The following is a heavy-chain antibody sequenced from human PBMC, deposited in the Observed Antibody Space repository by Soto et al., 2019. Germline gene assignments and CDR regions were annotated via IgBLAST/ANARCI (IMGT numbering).Heavy chain of an antibody. CDR2: LWYDGSNQ. CDR3: ARDINDFWSGYLY. CDR1: GLSFSSYA. D-gene: IGHD3-3*01. V-gene: IGHV3-33*01. J-gene: IGHJ4*02. Sequence: QVQLVESEGGVVQPGTSLRLSCAASGLSFSSYAMHWVRQAPCKGLEWVAALWYDGSNQNYAESVKGRFTISRDNSKSTVYLQMNSLKAEDTAVYYCARDINDFWSGYLYWGQGTLVTVSS.